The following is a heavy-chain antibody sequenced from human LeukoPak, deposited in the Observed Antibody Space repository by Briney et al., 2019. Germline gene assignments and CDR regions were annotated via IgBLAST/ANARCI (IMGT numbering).Heavy chain of an antibody. D-gene: IGHD3-10*01. V-gene: IGHV1-8*02. CDR2: MNPNSGNT. J-gene: IGHJ6*03. CDR3: GRDGHLWFGELANYMDV. CDR1: GYTFTGYY. Sequence: ASVKVSCKASGYTFTGYYMHWVRQATGQGLEWMGWMNPNSGNTGYAQKFQGRVTMTRNTSISTAYMELSSLRSEDTAVYYCGRDGHLWFGELANYMDVWGKGTTVTVSS.